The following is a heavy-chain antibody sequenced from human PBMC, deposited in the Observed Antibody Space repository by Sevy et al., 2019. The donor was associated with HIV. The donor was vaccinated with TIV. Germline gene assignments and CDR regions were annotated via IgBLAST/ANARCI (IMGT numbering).Heavy chain of an antibody. J-gene: IGHJ4*02. CDR1: GFIFSRYG. D-gene: IGHD2-21*02. V-gene: IGHV3-33*01. Sequence: GGSLRLSCAASGFIFSRYGMHWVRQAPGKGLEWVVAIFNDGINKYFAGSVKGRFTISRDNSKNTLYLEMNSLRAEDTAVYYCARESGSDWYLDYWGQGTLVSVSS. CDR3: ARESGSDWYLDY. CDR2: IFNDGINK.